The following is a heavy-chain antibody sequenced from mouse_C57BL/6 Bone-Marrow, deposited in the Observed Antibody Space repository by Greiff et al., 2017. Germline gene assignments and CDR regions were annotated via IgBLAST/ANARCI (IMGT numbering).Heavy chain of an antibody. J-gene: IGHJ3*01. CDR3: TTGSYGSSSY. CDR1: GFNIKDDY. D-gene: IGHD1-1*01. Sequence: EVQLQQSGAELVRPGASVKLSCTASGFNIKDDYMHWVKQRPEQGLEWIGWIDPENGDTEYASQFQGKATITADTSSNTAYLQLSSLTSEDTAVYYCTTGSYGSSSYWGQGTLVTVSA. CDR2: IDPENGDT. V-gene: IGHV14-4*01.